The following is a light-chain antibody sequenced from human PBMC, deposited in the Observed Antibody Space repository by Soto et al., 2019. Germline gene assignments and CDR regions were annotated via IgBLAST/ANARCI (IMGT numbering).Light chain of an antibody. Sequence: EIVLTQSPATLSLSPGERATLSCRASQSVGTHLAWYQQTPGQAPRLLIYDASDRATGIPGRFSGSASGTDFTLTISRLEPEDFAVYYCQHYGSSPRVFGGGTKVDIK. CDR3: QHYGSSPRV. J-gene: IGKJ4*01. V-gene: IGKV3-20*01. CDR1: QSVGTH. CDR2: DAS.